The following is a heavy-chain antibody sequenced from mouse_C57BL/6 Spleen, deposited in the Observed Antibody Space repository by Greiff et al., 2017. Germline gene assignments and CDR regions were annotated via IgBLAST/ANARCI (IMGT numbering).Heavy chain of an antibody. D-gene: IGHD3-2*02. Sequence: QVQLQQSGAELVKPGASVKLSCKASGYTFTSYWMHWVKQRPGQGLEWIGMIHPNSGSTNYNEMFKSKATLTVDKSSSTAYMQLRSLTSEVSAVYYCTSPAQATDAMDYWGQGTSVTVSS. J-gene: IGHJ4*01. V-gene: IGHV1-64*01. CDR2: IHPNSGST. CDR3: TSPAQATDAMDY. CDR1: GYTFTSYW.